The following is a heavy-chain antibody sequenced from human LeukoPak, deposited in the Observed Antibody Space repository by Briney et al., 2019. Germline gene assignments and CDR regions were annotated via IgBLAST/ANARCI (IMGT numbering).Heavy chain of an antibody. CDR3: ARIAVAEDYYFDY. D-gene: IGHD6-19*01. V-gene: IGHV4-39*01. CDR1: GGSISSSSYY. J-gene: IGHJ4*02. Sequence: PSETLSLTCTVSGGSISSSSYYWGWIRQPPGKGLEWIGSIYYSGSTYYNPSLKSRVTISVDTSKNQFSLKLSSVTAADTAVYYCARIAVAEDYYFDYWGQGTLVTVSS. CDR2: IYYSGST.